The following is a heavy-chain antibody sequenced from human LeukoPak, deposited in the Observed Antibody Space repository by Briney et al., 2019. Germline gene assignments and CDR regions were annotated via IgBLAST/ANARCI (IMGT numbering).Heavy chain of an antibody. CDR3: ARGNLHY. CDR2: VDPKDGET. V-gene: IGHV1-69-2*01. J-gene: IGHJ4*02. Sequence: ASVKVSCKASGYTFTDYYMHWVQQAPGKGLEWMGLVDPKDGETIYAEKFQGRVTITAGTSTGTAYMELSSLRSEDTAVYYCARGNLHYWGQGTLVTVSS. CDR1: GYTFTDYY.